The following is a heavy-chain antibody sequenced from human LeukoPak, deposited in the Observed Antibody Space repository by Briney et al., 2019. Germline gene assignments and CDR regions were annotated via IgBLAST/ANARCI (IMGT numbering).Heavy chain of an antibody. CDR3: AKSGSYGYSYFDY. Sequence: PGGSLRLSCAASGFTFSSYGMYWVRQAPGKGLEWVAVIWYDGSNKYYADSVKGRFTISRDNSKNTLYLQMNSLRAEDTAVYYCAKSGSYGYSYFDYWGQGTLVTVSS. V-gene: IGHV3-33*06. J-gene: IGHJ4*02. CDR1: GFTFSSYG. CDR2: IWYDGSNK. D-gene: IGHD5-18*01.